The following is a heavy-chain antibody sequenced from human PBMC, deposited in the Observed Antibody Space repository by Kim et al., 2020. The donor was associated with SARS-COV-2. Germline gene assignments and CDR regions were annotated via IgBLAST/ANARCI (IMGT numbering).Heavy chain of an antibody. CDR1: GFSFGTWS. CDR3: ARDGGVSGLVYS. J-gene: IGHJ5*01. V-gene: IGHV3-48*04. D-gene: IGHD3-16*01. Sequence: GGSLRLSCVGSGFSFGTWSVSWVRQAPGKGLEWVSYIGNNRNKIYYADSVKGRFTISRDTAKNEVYIQMNSLRVEDTAVYYCARDGGVSGLVYSWGHGTLVTASS. CDR2: IGNNRNKI.